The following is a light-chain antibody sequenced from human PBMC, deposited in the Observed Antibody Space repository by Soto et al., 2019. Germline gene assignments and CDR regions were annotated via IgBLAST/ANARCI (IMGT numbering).Light chain of an antibody. CDR3: AVWDDILNGVV. Sequence: QSVLTQPPSASGTPGQRVTISCSGSSSNIGSNTVNWYQQVPGTAPKLLIYRNNQRPSGVPDRFSGSKSGTSASLAISGLQSEDEADYYSAVWDDILNGVVFGGGTKLTVL. CDR1: SSNIGSNT. CDR2: RNN. V-gene: IGLV1-44*01. J-gene: IGLJ2*01.